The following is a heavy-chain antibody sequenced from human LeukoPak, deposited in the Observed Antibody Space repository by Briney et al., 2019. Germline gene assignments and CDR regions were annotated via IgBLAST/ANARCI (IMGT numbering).Heavy chain of an antibody. D-gene: IGHD6-19*01. CDR1: GGTFSSYA. CDR2: IIPILGIA. CDR3: ARDPIAVTYYYYGMDV. Sequence: SVKVSCKASGGTFSSYAISWVRQAPGQGLEWMGRIIPILGIANYAQKFQGRVTITADKSTSTAYMELSSLRSEDTAVYYCARDPIAVTYYYYGMDVWGQGTTVTVSS. J-gene: IGHJ6*02. V-gene: IGHV1-69*04.